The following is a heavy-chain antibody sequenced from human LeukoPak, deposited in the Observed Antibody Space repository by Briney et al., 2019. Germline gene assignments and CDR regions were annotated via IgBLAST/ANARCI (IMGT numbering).Heavy chain of an antibody. D-gene: IGHD5-18*01. Sequence: SETLSLTCTVSGGSISSSSYYWGWIRQPPGKGLEWIGSIYYSGSTYYNPSLKSRVTISVDTSKNQFSLKLSSVTAADTAVYYCARDRATAMADYWGQGTLVTVSS. V-gene: IGHV4-39*07. J-gene: IGHJ4*02. CDR3: ARDRATAMADY. CDR1: GGSISSSSYY. CDR2: IYYSGST.